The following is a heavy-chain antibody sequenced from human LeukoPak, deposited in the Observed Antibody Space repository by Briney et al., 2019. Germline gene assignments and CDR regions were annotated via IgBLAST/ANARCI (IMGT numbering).Heavy chain of an antibody. D-gene: IGHD3-10*01. CDR3: ARTLYYYGSGSESVYDAFDI. CDR2: IYSGGST. Sequence: GGSLRLSCAASGFTVSSNYMSWVRQAPGKGLEWVSVIYSGGSTYYADSVKGRFTISRDNSKNTLYLQMNSLRAEDTAVYYCARTLYYYGSGSESVYDAFDIWGQGTMVTVSS. CDR1: GFTVSSNY. J-gene: IGHJ3*02. V-gene: IGHV3-66*01.